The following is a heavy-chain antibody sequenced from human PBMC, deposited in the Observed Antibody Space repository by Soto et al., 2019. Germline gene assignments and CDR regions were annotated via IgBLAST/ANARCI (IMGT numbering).Heavy chain of an antibody. J-gene: IGHJ4*02. D-gene: IGHD2-15*01. CDR1: GFTFSSYA. CDR3: AKPRVCSGGSCYYFDY. CDR2: ISGSGGST. V-gene: IGHV3-23*01. Sequence: VQLLESGGGLVQPGGSLRLSCAASGFTFSSYAMSWVRQAPGKGLEWVSAISGSGGSTYYADSVKGRFTISRDNSKNTLYLQMNSLRAEDTAVYYCAKPRVCSGGSCYYFDYWGQGTLVTVSS.